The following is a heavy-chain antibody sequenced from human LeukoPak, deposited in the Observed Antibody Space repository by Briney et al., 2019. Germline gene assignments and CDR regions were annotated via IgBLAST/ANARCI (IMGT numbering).Heavy chain of an antibody. CDR3: AKESSAWAGSYFDS. D-gene: IGHD6-19*01. J-gene: IGHJ4*01. V-gene: IGHV3-23*01. Sequence: PGGSLRLPCAASGITFSSYAMSWVRQAPGKGLEWVSAISGSGDTTYYADSVKGRFTISRDNSKNTLYLQMNSLRAEHTAVYYCAKESSAWAGSYFDSWGHGTLVTVSS. CDR1: GITFSSYA. CDR2: ISGSGDTT.